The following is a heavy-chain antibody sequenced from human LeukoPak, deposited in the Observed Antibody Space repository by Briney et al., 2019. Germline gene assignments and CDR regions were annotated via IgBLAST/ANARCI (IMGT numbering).Heavy chain of an antibody. CDR1: GFTFSNYA. J-gene: IGHJ4*02. CDR2: IGGSGGGT. V-gene: IGHV3-23*01. CDR3: AKDPPVLRFLEWLFPYYFDY. Sequence: GGSLRLSCAASGFTFSNYAMSWVRQAPGKGLEWVSGIGGSGGGTYYADSVKGRFTISRDNSKNTLYLQMNSLRAEDTAVYYCAKDPPVLRFLEWLFPYYFDYWGQGTLVTVSS. D-gene: IGHD3-3*01.